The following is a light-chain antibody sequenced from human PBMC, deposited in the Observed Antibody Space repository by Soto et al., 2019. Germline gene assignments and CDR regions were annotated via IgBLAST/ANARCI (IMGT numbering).Light chain of an antibody. CDR2: QDN. V-gene: IGLV3-1*01. Sequence: SYELTQPPSVSVSPGQTASITCSGDKLGDKYAYWYQQKPGQSPLLVIYQDNKRPSGIPERFSGSNSGNTATLTISGTQAMDEADYYCQAWVRTTVVFGGGTKLTVL. J-gene: IGLJ2*01. CDR1: KLGDKY. CDR3: QAWVRTTVV.